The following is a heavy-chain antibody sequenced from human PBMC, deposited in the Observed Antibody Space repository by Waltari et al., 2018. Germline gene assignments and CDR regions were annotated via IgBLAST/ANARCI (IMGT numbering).Heavy chain of an antibody. D-gene: IGHD3-10*01. CDR2: INPNSGDT. CDR1: GYSFTAYY. Sequence: QVQLVQSGAEVPKPGASLMVSCKASGYSFTAYYNHWVRQAPGQGLEWMGWINPNSGDTNFAQNFQGRLTMTRDTSITTASMELNRLRSDDTAVYFCARVANYYDFDYWGQGTLVTVSS. J-gene: IGHJ4*02. V-gene: IGHV1-2*02. CDR3: ARVANYYDFDY.